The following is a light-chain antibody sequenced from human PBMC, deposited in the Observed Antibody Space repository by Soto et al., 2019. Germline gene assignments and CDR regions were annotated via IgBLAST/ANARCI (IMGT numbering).Light chain of an antibody. J-gene: IGLJ2*01. CDR1: SSNIGAGYD. Sequence: QSVLTQPPSVSGAPGQRVSISCTGSSSNIGAGYDVHWYQQFPGTAPKLLIYGNNNRPSGVPDRFSGSKSGTSASLAITGLQAEDEADYHCQSYDSSLSGVLFGGGTKLTVL. CDR2: GNN. V-gene: IGLV1-40*01. CDR3: QSYDSSLSGVL.